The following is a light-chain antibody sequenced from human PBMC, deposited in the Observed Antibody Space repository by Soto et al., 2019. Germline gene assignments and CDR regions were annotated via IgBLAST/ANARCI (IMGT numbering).Light chain of an antibody. CDR3: AAWDVSLTGYV. Sequence: QSVLEQPPSASATPGQGVIISCSGSSSNIGSNPVNWYRQVPGPSPKLVIYSFSRRPSGVPDRISGSKAARSVALAISGIQSEDEAYYYWAAWDVSLTGYVFGTRIKVSVL. V-gene: IGLV1-44*01. J-gene: IGLJ1*01. CDR2: SFS. CDR1: SSNIGSNP.